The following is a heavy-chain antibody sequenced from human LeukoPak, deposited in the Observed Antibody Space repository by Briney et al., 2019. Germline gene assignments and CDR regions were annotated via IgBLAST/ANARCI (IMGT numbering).Heavy chain of an antibody. CDR2: ISGGGDNT. CDR3: AKGSGYDTDFDY. Sequence: PGGSLRLSCAAPGFTFSTYVMSWVRQAPGKGLEWVSGISGGGDNTYYADSVKGRFTISRDNSKNTLYLQMSSLRAGDTAVYYCAKGSGYDTDFDYWGQGTLVTVSS. V-gene: IGHV3-23*01. J-gene: IGHJ4*02. CDR1: GFTFSTYV. D-gene: IGHD3-9*01.